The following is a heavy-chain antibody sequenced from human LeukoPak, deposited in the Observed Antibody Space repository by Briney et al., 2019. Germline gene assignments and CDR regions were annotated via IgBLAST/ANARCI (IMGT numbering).Heavy chain of an antibody. CDR2: IIPILGIA. Sequence: GASVKVSCKASGGTFSSYAISWVRQAPGQGLEWMGRIIPILGIANYAQKFQGRVTITADKSTSTAYMELSSLRSEDTAVYYCARAASRDYFDYWGQGTLVTVSS. V-gene: IGHV1-69*04. J-gene: IGHJ4*02. CDR3: ARAASRDYFDY. D-gene: IGHD5-24*01. CDR1: GGTFSSYA.